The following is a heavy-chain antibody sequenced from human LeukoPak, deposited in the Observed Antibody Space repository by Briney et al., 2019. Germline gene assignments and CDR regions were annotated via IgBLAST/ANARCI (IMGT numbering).Heavy chain of an antibody. CDR1: GFTFSSYE. CDR3: ARFDSSGYLGYFDY. D-gene: IGHD3-22*01. CDR2: ISSSGSTI. V-gene: IGHV3-48*03. Sequence: GGSLRLSCAASGFTFSSYEMNWVRQAPGKGLEWVSYISSSGSTIYYEDSVKGRFTISRDNAKNSLYLQMNSLRAEDTAVYYCARFDSSGYLGYFDYWGQGTLVTVSS. J-gene: IGHJ4*02.